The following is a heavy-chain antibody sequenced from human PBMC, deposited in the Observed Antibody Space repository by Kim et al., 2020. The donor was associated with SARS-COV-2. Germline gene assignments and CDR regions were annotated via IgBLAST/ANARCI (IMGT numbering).Heavy chain of an antibody. D-gene: IGHD2-21*02. V-gene: IGHV1-18*01. J-gene: IGHJ2*01. Sequence: ASVKVSCKASGYTFTSYGISWVRQAPGQGLEWMGWISAYNGNTNYAQKLQGRVTMTTDTSTSTAYMELRSLRSDDTAVYYCARGSDPHGPYWYFDLWGRGTLVTVSS. CDR2: ISAYNGNT. CDR1: GYTFTSYG. CDR3: ARGSDPHGPYWYFDL.